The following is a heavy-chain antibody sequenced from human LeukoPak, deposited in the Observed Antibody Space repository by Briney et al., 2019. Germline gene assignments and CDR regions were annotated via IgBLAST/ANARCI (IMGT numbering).Heavy chain of an antibody. CDR2: ISGSGGIK. D-gene: IGHD5-18*01. J-gene: IGHJ4*02. CDR3: AKGGGYSYGGGSDY. V-gene: IGHV3-23*01. CDR1: GFTFSSYA. Sequence: GGSLRLSCAASGFTFSSYAMSWVRPAPGKGLEWVSAISGSGGIKYYADSVKGRFTISRDNSKNTLYLQMNSRRAEDTAVYYCAKGGGYSYGGGSDYWGQGTLVTVSS.